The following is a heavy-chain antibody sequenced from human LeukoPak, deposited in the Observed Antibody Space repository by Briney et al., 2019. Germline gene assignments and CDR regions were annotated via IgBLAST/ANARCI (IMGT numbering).Heavy chain of an antibody. Sequence: PSETLSLTCTVSSGSISSYYWSWIRQPAGKGLEWIGRIYTSGSVNYNPSLKSRVTMSRDTSKNQFSLRLSSVTAADTAVYYCARDRTTSWYNDAFDIWGQGTMVTVSS. J-gene: IGHJ3*02. CDR3: ARDRTTSWYNDAFDI. D-gene: IGHD6-13*01. CDR2: IYTSGSV. V-gene: IGHV4-4*07. CDR1: SGSISSYY.